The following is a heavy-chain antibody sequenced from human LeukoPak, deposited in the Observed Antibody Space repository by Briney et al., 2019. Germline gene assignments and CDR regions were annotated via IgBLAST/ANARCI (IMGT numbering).Heavy chain of an antibody. CDR1: GFTFSSYW. D-gene: IGHD6-13*01. Sequence: PGGSLRLSCAASGFTFSSYWMSWVRQAPGKGLEWVANIKQDGSEKYYVASVKGRFTISRDNAKNSLYLQMNSLRAEDTAVYYCASVSSSWHNYYYYGMDVWGQGTTVTVSS. CDR3: ASVSSSWHNYYYYGMDV. CDR2: IKQDGSEK. V-gene: IGHV3-7*01. J-gene: IGHJ6*02.